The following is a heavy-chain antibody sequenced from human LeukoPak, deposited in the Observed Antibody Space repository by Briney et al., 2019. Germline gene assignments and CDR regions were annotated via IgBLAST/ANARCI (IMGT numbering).Heavy chain of an antibody. CDR2: IIPIFCTA. D-gene: IGHD5-18*01. CDR1: GGTFSSYA. V-gene: IGHV1-69*05. CDR3: ARERIQLWLQGFDY. Sequence: SSVKVSCKASGGTFSSYAISWVRQAAGQGLEGMGGIIPIFCTANYAQKFQGRVTMPRDTSTSTVYMELSRLRSEDTAVYYCARERIQLWLQGFDYWGQGALVTVSS. J-gene: IGHJ4*02.